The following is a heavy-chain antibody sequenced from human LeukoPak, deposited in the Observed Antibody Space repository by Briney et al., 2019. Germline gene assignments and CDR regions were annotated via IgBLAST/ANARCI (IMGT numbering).Heavy chain of an antibody. CDR3: AKDGAMAAAGYYFDY. CDR2: IASDGNDK. CDR1: AFTFRNYA. Sequence: GGSLRLSCAASAFTFRNYAMHWLRQAPGKGLEWVAVIASDGNDKHLADSVKGRFTISRDNSRNALYLQMNSLRTEDTAVYYCAKDGAMAAAGYYFDYWGQGTPVTVSS. J-gene: IGHJ4*02. D-gene: IGHD6-13*01. V-gene: IGHV3-30*18.